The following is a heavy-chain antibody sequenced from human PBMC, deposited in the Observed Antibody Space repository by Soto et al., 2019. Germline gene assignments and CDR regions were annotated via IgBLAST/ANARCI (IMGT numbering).Heavy chain of an antibody. V-gene: IGHV3-73*01. Sequence: EVQLVESGGGLVQPGGSLKLSCAASGFTFSASAMHWVRQASGKGLEWVGRIRSQAHNYATSYGAPVKGRFTISRYDSKNPAYLQMTSLKTEDTAVYYCAGGELHQSYEIPCDYWGQGTLLTVSS. CDR2: IRSQAHNYAT. CDR1: GFTFSASA. D-gene: IGHD3-16*01. CDR3: AGGELHQSYEIPCDY. J-gene: IGHJ4*02.